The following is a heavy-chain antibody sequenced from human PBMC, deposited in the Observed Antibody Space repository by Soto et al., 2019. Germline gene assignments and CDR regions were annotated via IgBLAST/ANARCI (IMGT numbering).Heavy chain of an antibody. V-gene: IGHV4-59*01. CDR1: GGSISTYY. D-gene: IGHD3-9*01. Sequence: SETLSLTCTVSGGSISTYYWSWIRQPPGKRLEWIGNVYNSGSTNYNPSLKSRVTISVDTAKNLFSLRLTSVTAADTAVYYCAKGGGWLPDYWGQGTLVTVSS. CDR3: AKGGGWLPDY. J-gene: IGHJ4*02. CDR2: VYNSGST.